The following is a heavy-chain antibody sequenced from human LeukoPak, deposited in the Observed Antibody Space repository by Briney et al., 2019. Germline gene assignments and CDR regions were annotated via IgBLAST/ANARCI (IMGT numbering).Heavy chain of an antibody. CDR2: ISAYNGNT. Sequence: ASVKVSCXASGYTFTSYGISWVRQAPGQGLEWMGWISAYNGNTNYAQKLQGRVTMTTDTSTSTAYMELRSLRSDDTAVYYCARDVYCSGGSCYPTGVDYWGQGTLVTVSS. D-gene: IGHD2-15*01. V-gene: IGHV1-18*01. CDR1: GYTFTSYG. J-gene: IGHJ4*02. CDR3: ARDVYCSGGSCYPTGVDY.